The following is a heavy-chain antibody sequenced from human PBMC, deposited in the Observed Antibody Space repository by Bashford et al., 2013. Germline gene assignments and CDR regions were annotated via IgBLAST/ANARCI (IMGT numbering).Heavy chain of an antibody. J-gene: IGHJ5*02. CDR1: GGSFSGYY. Sequence: PLVTLSLTCAVYGGSFSGYYWSWIRQPPGKGLEWIGEINHSGSTNYNPSLKSRVTISIDKSRNQFSLRLSFVTAADTAVYYCVRLYGDYNDAAWGQGMLVTVSS. CDR3: VRLYGDYNDAA. CDR2: INHSGST. V-gene: IGHV4-34*01. D-gene: IGHD4-17*01.